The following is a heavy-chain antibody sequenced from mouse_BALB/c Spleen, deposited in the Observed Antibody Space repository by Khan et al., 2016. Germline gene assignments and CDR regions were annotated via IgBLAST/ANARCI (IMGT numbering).Heavy chain of an antibody. V-gene: IGHV1-80*01. CDR1: GYAFSSYW. J-gene: IGHJ3*01. D-gene: IGHD2-2*01. CDR3: ASEGYGYDTFAY. Sequence: QVQLQQSGAELVRPGSSVKISCKATGYAFSSYWMNWVKQRPGQGLEWIGQIYPGDGDTNYNGKFKGKATLTADKSSSTAYMQLSSLTSEDSAVXCCASEGYGYDTFAYWGQGTLVTVSA. CDR2: IYPGDGDT.